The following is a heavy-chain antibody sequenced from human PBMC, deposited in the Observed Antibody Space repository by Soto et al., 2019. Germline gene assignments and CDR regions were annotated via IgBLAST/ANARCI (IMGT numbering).Heavy chain of an antibody. CDR2: ISSSTTTI. V-gene: IGHV3-48*02. J-gene: IGHJ4*02. D-gene: IGHD6-13*01. CDR1: GFTFSSHS. CDR3: ARGIAAAGGRHFDY. Sequence: EVQLVESGGGLVQPGGSLRLSCAASGFTFSSHSMNWVRQAPGKGLEWVSYISSSTTTIYYPDSVEGRFTVSRDNAKNSLYLQMNSLRDDDTAVYYCARGIAAAGGRHFDYWGQGTLVTVSS.